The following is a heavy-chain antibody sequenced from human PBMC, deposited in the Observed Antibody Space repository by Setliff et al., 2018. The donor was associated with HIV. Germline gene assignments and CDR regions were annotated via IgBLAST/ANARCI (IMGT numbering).Heavy chain of an antibody. V-gene: IGHV4-59*08. Sequence: SETLSLTCTVSGDSISTYCWIWIRQPPGKGLEWIADIYYSGRINYNPSLKSRVTISVDTSKNQFSLKLSSVTAADTAVYYCARHSSGWYYFDYWGQGTLVTVSS. J-gene: IGHJ4*02. CDR3: ARHSSGWYYFDY. D-gene: IGHD6-19*01. CDR1: GDSISTYC. CDR2: IYYSGRI.